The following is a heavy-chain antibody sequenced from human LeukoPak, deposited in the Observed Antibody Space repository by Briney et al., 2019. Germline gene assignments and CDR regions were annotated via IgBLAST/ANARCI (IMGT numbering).Heavy chain of an antibody. V-gene: IGHV1-8*01. CDR2: MNPNSGNT. J-gene: IGHJ4*02. D-gene: IGHD3-9*01. Sequence: ASVKVSFKASGYTFTSYDINWVRQAPGQGLEWMGWMNPNSGNTGYAQKFQGRVTMTRNTSISTAYMELSSLRSEDTAVYYCARSLFPNYDILTGYENPPDYWGQGTLVTVSS. CDR3: ARSLFPNYDILTGYENPPDY. CDR1: GYTFTSYD.